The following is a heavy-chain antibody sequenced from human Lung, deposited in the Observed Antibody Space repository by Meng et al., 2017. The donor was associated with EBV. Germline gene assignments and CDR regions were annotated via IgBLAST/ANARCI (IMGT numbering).Heavy chain of an antibody. Sequence: QVQLVQLGAEVKKHGASVKVSCKASGYTFTNYYMHWVRQAPGQGLEWMGVINPSGGSTNYAQKFQGRLTMTRDTSTSTVYMELSSLRSEDTAVYYRARGDGGNGSDYWGQGTLVTVSS. V-gene: IGHV1-46*01. CDR2: INPSGGST. CDR3: ARGDGGNGSDY. D-gene: IGHD4-23*01. J-gene: IGHJ4*02. CDR1: GYTFTNYY.